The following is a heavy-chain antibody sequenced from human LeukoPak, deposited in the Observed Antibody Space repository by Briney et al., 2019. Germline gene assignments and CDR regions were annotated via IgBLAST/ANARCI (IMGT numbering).Heavy chain of an antibody. Sequence: GGSLRLSCAASGFTVSSNYMSWVRQAPGKGLEWVSVIYSGGSTYYADSVKGRFTISRDNSKNTLYLQMNSLRAEDTAVYYCANLVGGGGNSVRGLAFDIWGQGTKVSVSS. V-gene: IGHV3-66*01. CDR1: GFTVSSNY. CDR3: ANLVGGGGNSVRGLAFDI. D-gene: IGHD4-23*01. CDR2: IYSGGST. J-gene: IGHJ3*02.